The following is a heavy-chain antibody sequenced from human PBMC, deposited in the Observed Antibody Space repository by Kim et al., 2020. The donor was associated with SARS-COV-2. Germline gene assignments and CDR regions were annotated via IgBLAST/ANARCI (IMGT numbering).Heavy chain of an antibody. J-gene: IGHJ6*03. D-gene: IGHD3-3*01. Sequence: SETLSLTCTVSGGSISSNDYYWDWIRQPPGKGLEGIGSISYSGRTYYNPALKSRVTISVDTSKNQISLKLSSVTAADTGVYYCARGIFGVVIIPYYYYY. CDR1: GGSISSNDYY. V-gene: IGHV4-39*01. CDR2: ISYSGRT. CDR3: ARGIFGVVIIPYYYYY.